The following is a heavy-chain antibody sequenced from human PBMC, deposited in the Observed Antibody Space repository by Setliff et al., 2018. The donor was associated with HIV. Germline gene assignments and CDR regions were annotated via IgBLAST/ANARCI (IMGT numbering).Heavy chain of an antibody. CDR2: INPSGGST. CDR3: ARGRWLQSFDY. CDR1: GYTFTSYH. V-gene: IGHV1-46*04. J-gene: IGHJ4*02. Sequence: ASVKVSCKASGYTFTSYHMYWVRQAPGQGLEWMGSINPSGGSTSYAQKVQGRVTLSADESTSTAYMQLSSLTSEDTAVYYCARGRWLQSFDYWGQGTLVTVSS. D-gene: IGHD5-12*01.